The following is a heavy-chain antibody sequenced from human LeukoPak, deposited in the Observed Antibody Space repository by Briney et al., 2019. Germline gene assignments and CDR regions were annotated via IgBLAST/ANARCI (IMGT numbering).Heavy chain of an antibody. CDR1: GDPISSYSDY. CDR2: IYYSGST. D-gene: IGHD5-12*01. Sequence: SETLSLTCTVSGDPISSYSDYKWTWIRQPPGKRLEWIGYIYYSGSTNYNPSLRSRVTISVDTSKNQCSLKLTSVTAADTAVYYCAREYSAFDYWSQGTLVTVSS. J-gene: IGHJ4*02. CDR3: AREYSAFDY. V-gene: IGHV4-61*01.